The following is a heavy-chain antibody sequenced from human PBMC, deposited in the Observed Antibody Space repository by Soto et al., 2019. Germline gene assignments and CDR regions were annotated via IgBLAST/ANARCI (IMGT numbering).Heavy chain of an antibody. CDR1: GDSVSKYY. V-gene: IGHV4-4*07. CDR3: ARSPAYGDYANLDT. J-gene: IGHJ5*02. D-gene: IGHD4-17*01. Sequence: XETLSLTCTVSGDSVSKYYWNWIRQPAGKGLEWIGRIHSTRSPNYNPSLKSRVTMSVDTSKNQFSLKLNLTSVTAADTAVYYCARSPAYGDYANLDTWGQGTLVTAPQ. CDR2: IHSTRSP.